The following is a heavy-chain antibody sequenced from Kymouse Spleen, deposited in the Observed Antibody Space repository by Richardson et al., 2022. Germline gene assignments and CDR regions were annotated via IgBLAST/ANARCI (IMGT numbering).Heavy chain of an antibody. Sequence: QVQLQQWGAGLLKPSETLSLTCAVYGGSFSGYYWSWIRQPPGKGLEWIGEINHSGSTNYNPSLKSRVTISVDTSKNQFSLKLSSVTAADTAVYYCARGLSIADYYYYGMDVWGQGTTVTVSS. CDR1: GGSFSGYY. J-gene: IGHJ6*02. CDR3: ARGLSIADYYYYGMDV. CDR2: INHSGST. V-gene: IGHV4-34*01. D-gene: IGHD6-13*01,IGHD6-19*01,IGHD6-25*01.